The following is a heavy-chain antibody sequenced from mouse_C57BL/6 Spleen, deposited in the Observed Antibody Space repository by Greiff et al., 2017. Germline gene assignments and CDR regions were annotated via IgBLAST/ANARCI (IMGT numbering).Heavy chain of an antibody. D-gene: IGHD1-1*01. Sequence: EVKLMESGGGLVKPGGSLKLSCAASGFTFSDYGMHWVRQAPEKGLEWVAYISSGSSTIYYADTVKGRCTIARDNAKNTLFLQMTSLRSEDTAMYYCARVYYGSHYAMDYWGQGTSVTVAS. J-gene: IGHJ4*01. CDR1: GFTFSDYG. V-gene: IGHV5-17*01. CDR3: ARVYYGSHYAMDY. CDR2: ISSGSSTI.